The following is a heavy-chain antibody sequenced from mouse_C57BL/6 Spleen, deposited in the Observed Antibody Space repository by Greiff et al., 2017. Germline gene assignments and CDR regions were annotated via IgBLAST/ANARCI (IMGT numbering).Heavy chain of an antibody. D-gene: IGHD1-1*01. Sequence: QVQLQQPGAELVKPGASVKMSCKASGYTFTSYWITWVKQRPGQGLEWIGDIYPGSGSTNYNEKFKSKATLTVDTSSSTAYMQRSSLTSEDSAVYYCARERDYGSRKDYAMDYWGQGTSVTVSS. J-gene: IGHJ4*01. CDR3: ARERDYGSRKDYAMDY. V-gene: IGHV1-55*01. CDR2: IYPGSGST. CDR1: GYTFTSYW.